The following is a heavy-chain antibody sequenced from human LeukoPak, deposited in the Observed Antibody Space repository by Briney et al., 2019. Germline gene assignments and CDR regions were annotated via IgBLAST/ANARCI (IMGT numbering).Heavy chain of an antibody. CDR1: GFTFDDYA. J-gene: IGHJ4*02. D-gene: IGHD4-17*01. CDR2: ISWNSGSI. V-gene: IGHV3-9*01. Sequence: PGRSLRLSCAASGFTFDDYAMHWVRQAPGKGLEWVSGISWNSGSIGYADSVKGQFTISRDNAKNSLYLQMNSLRAEDTALYYCAKDSGSWSYGDLGYFDYWGQGTLVTVSS. CDR3: AKDSGSWSYGDLGYFDY.